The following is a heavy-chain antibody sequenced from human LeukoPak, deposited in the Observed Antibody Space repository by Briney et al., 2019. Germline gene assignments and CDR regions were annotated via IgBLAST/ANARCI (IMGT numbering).Heavy chain of an antibody. CDR2: INPSSGGT. CDR3: ARGELVGLGATSAGWFDP. CDR1: GYTFTGYY. V-gene: IGHV1-2*06. D-gene: IGHD1-26*01. J-gene: IGHJ5*02. Sequence: GASVKVSCKASGYTFTGYYMHWVRQAPGQGLEWMGRINPSSGGTNSAQKFQGRVTMTRDTSISTAYMELSRLTSDDTAVYYCARGELVGLGATSAGWFDPWGQGTLVTVSS.